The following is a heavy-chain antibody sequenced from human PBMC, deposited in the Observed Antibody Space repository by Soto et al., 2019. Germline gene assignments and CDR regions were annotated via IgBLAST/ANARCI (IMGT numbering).Heavy chain of an antibody. CDR3: AKGPGLLWFEATVGAFDI. Sequence: QVQLVESGGGVVQPGRSLRLSCAASGFTFSSYGMHWVRQAPGRGLEWVAVISYDGSNKYYADSVKGRFTISRDNSKNTLYLQMNSLRAEDTAVYYCAKGPGLLWFEATVGAFDIWGQGTMVTVSS. CDR2: ISYDGSNK. J-gene: IGHJ3*02. V-gene: IGHV3-30*18. CDR1: GFTFSSYG. D-gene: IGHD3-10*01.